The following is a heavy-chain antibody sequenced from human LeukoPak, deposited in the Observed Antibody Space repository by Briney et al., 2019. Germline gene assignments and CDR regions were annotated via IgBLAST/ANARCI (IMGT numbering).Heavy chain of an antibody. V-gene: IGHV4-39*01. CDR3: ARHAPEYYGSGSYLGY. Sequence: PSETLSLTCTVSGGSISSSSYYWGWIRQPPGKGPEWIGSIYYSGSTYYNPSLKSRVTISVDTSKNQFSLKLSSVTAADTAVYYCARHAPEYYGSGSYLGYWGQGTMVTVSS. D-gene: IGHD3-10*01. CDR1: GGSISSSSYY. J-gene: IGHJ4*02. CDR2: IYYSGST.